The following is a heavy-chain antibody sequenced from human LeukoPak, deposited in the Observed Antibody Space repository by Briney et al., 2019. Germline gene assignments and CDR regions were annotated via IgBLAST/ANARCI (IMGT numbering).Heavy chain of an antibody. CDR1: GYTFTNYA. CDR2: INVGNGGT. D-gene: IGHD4-23*01. J-gene: IGHJ6*02. CDR3: AKDLVRDFSRGMDV. Sequence: GASVKVSCKASGYTFTNYAVHWVRQAPGQRLEWMGWINVGNGGTRYSQKLQGRVTITRDTSASTAYMELSSLRSEDTAVYYCAKDLVRDFSRGMDVWGQGTTVTVSS. V-gene: IGHV1-3*01.